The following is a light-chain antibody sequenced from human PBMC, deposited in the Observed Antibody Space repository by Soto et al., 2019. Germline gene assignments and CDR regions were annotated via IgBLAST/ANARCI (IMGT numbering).Light chain of an antibody. CDR1: QSVSSN. CDR2: GAS. J-gene: IGKJ1*01. CDR3: QQYNNWT. V-gene: IGKV3-15*01. Sequence: MTQSPATLSVSPGERATLSCRASQSVSSNLAWYQQKPGQAPRLLIYGASTRATGIPARFSGSGSGTEFTLTISSLQSEDFAVYYCQQYNNWTFGQGTKVDIK.